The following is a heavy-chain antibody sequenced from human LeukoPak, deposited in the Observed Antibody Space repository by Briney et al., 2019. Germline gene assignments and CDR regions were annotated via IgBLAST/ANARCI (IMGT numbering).Heavy chain of an antibody. CDR2: ISGSGGST. Sequence: HPGGSLRLSCAASGFTFSSYAMSWVRQAPGKGLEWVSAISGSGGSTYYAVSVKGRFTISRDNSKNTLYLQMNSLRAEDTAVYYCAKVPIAAAGTRGFFDYWGQGTLVTVSS. V-gene: IGHV3-23*01. CDR1: GFTFSSYA. D-gene: IGHD6-13*01. J-gene: IGHJ4*02. CDR3: AKVPIAAAGTRGFFDY.